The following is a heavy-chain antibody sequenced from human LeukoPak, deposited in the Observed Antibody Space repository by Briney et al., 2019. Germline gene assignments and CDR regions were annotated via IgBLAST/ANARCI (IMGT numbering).Heavy chain of an antibody. V-gene: IGHV3-74*01. CDR3: ARDPGDYYFDC. Sequence: HPGRSLRLSCAASGFTFSSYAMHWVRQAPGKGLVWVSRINSDGSSTNYADSVKGRFTISRDNAKNTLYLQMNSLRAEDTAVYYCARDPGDYYFDCWGQGTLVTVYS. CDR2: INSDGSST. CDR1: GFTFSSYA. J-gene: IGHJ4*02.